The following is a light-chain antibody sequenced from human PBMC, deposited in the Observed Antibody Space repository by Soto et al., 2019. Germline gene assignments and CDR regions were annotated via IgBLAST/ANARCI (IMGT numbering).Light chain of an antibody. J-gene: IGLJ2*01. CDR2: DVS. CDR3: GSSAGSKGVV. V-gene: IGLV2-8*01. CDR1: SSDVGGYNY. Sequence: QSVLTQPPSASGSPGQSVTISCTGTSSDVGGYNYVSWYQQHPGKAPKLLIHDVSKRPSGVPDRFSGSKSGNAASLTVSGLQAEDEADYYCGSSAGSKGVVFGGGTQLTVL.